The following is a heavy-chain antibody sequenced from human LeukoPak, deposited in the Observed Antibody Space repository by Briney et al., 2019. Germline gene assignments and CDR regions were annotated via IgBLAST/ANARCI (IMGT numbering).Heavy chain of an antibody. CDR2: INASGGST. J-gene: IGHJ3*02. D-gene: IGHD6-19*01. Sequence: ASVKVSCKASGYTFTSYYMHWVRQAPGQGLEWMGIINASGGSTSYAQKFQGRVTMTRDMSTSTVYMELSSLRSEDTAVYYCARDRSSGGDAFDIWGQGTMVTVSS. V-gene: IGHV1-46*01. CDR3: ARDRSSGGDAFDI. CDR1: GYTFTSYY.